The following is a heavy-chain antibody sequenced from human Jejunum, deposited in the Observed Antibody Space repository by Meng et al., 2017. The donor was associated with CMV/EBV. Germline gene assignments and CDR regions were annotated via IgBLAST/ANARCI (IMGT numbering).Heavy chain of an antibody. CDR3: ARRRNPGPFEF. D-gene: IGHD1-14*01. CDR1: GGSVLNSNYF. Sequence: CTLSGGSVLNSNYFWSWIRQPPGRGLEWIANVLYNGDTYYNPSLKTRATISIDTSNNQFSLTLASVTAADGALYYCARRRNPGPFEFWGQGTLVTVSS. V-gene: IGHV4-39*01. CDR2: VLYNGDT. J-gene: IGHJ4*02.